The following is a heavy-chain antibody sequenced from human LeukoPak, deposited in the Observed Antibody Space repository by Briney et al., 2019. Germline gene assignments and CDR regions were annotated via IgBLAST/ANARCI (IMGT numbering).Heavy chain of an antibody. V-gene: IGHV3-30-3*01. CDR3: ARSPPNNYFDY. CDR1: GFTFSSYA. Sequence: GRSLRLPCAASGFTFSSYAMHWVRQAPGKGLEWVAVISYDGSNKYYADSVKGRFTISRDNSKNTLYLQMNSLRAEDTAVYYCARSPPNNYFDYWGQGTLVTVSS. J-gene: IGHJ4*02. CDR2: ISYDGSNK.